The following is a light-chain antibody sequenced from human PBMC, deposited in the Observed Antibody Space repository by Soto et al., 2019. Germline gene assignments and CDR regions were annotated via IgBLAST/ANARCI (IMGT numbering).Light chain of an antibody. V-gene: IGKV3-15*01. CDR1: QSVSSN. CDR3: QHYNSYSEA. J-gene: IGKJ1*01. Sequence: EIVMTQSPATLSVSPGERATLSCRASQSVSSNLAWYQQKPGQTPRLLIYATSTRATGIPARFSGSGSGTEFTLTISSLQPDDFATYYCQHYNSYSEAFGQGTK. CDR2: ATS.